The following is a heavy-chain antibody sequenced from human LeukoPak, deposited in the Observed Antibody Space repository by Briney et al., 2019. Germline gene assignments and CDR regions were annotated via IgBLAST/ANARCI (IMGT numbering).Heavy chain of an antibody. D-gene: IGHD2-15*01. CDR3: ARRGYCSGGSCYAVDY. V-gene: IGHV3-48*01. CDR2: ISSSSSTM. Sequence: GGSLRLSCAASGFTFSSYGMNWVRQAPGKGLEWVSYISSSSSTMYYADSVKGRFTISRDNAKNSLYLQMNSLRAEDTAVYYCARRGYCSGGSCYAVDYWGQGTLVTVSS. CDR1: GFTFSSYG. J-gene: IGHJ4*02.